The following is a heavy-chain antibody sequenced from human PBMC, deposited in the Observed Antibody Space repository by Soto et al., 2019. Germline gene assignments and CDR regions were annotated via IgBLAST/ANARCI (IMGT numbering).Heavy chain of an antibody. V-gene: IGHV4-39*01. Sequence: SETLSLTCTVSGGSISSSSYYWGWIRQPPGKGLEWVGSIYYSGSTYYNPSLKSRVTISVDTSKNQFSLKLSSVTAADTAVYYCAIGDRDYYGMDVWGQGTTVTVS. CDR2: IYYSGST. CDR1: GGSISSSSYY. CDR3: AIGDRDYYGMDV. J-gene: IGHJ6*02.